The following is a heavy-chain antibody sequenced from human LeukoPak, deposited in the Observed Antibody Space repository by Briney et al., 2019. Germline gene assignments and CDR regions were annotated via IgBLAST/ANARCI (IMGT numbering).Heavy chain of an antibody. Sequence: SETLSLTCTVSGGSISSYYWSWIRQPPGKGLEWIGYISYSGCTDYNPSLKSRVTISLDTSKNQFSLRLSSVTAAETAVYYCARETRLHSGSYSNDAFDIWGQGTMVTVSS. J-gene: IGHJ3*02. CDR2: ISYSGCT. CDR3: ARETRLHSGSYSNDAFDI. CDR1: GGSISSYY. D-gene: IGHD1-26*01. V-gene: IGHV4-59*01.